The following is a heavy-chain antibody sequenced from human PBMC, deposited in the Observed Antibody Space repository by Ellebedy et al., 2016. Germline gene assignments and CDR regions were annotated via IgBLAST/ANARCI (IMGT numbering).Heavy chain of an antibody. CDR3: ARGAPAIPYYYYYMDV. D-gene: IGHD3-16*01. CDR2: INPSGGST. CDR1: GYTFTSYY. V-gene: IGHV1-46*01. J-gene: IGHJ6*03. Sequence: ASVKVSCXASGYTFTSYYMHWVRQAPGQGLEWMGIINPSGGSTSYAQKFQGRVTMTRDTSTSTVYIELSSLRSEDTAVYYCARGAPAIPYYYYYMDVWGKGTTVTVSS.